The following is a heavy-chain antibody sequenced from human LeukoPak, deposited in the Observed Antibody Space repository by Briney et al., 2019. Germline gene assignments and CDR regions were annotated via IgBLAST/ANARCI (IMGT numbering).Heavy chain of an antibody. D-gene: IGHD3-16*02. CDR2: ISGSGDST. CDR1: GFTFRKYA. J-gene: IGHJ4*02. V-gene: IGHV3-23*01. CDR3: TKRWMVRYYFDY. Sequence: GGSLRLSCAASGFTFRKYAVSWVRQAPGKGLEWVSSISGSGDSTYYADSVKGRFTISRDNSKNTLYLQMNSLRAEDTAVYYCTKRWMVRYYFDYWGQGALVTVSS.